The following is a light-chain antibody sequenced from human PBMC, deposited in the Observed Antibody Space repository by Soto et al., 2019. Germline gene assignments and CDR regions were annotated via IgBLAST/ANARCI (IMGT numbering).Light chain of an antibody. J-gene: IGKJ1*01. CDR2: AAS. Sequence: IVMTQSPATLSVSPGERASHSCRASHSVSSNLAWYQQKPGQAPRLLIYAASTRATGIPTRFSGSGSGTEFTLTISSLQSEDFAVYYCQQYTEWPPWTFGQGTKVEIK. CDR1: HSVSSN. CDR3: QQYTEWPPWT. V-gene: IGKV3-15*01.